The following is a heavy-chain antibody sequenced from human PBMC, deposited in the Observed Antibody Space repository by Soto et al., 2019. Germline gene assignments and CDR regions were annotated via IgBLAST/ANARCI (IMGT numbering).Heavy chain of an antibody. CDR3: AIYASQGYSSNADRDNAFDI. V-gene: IGHV1-69*13. Sequence: SVKVSCKASGGTFSSYAISWVRQAPGQGLEWMGGIIPIFGTANYAQKFQGRVTITADESTSTAYMELSSLRSEDTAVYYCAIYASQGYSSNADRDNAFDIWGQGTMVTV. D-gene: IGHD6-13*01. CDR1: GGTFSSYA. J-gene: IGHJ3*02. CDR2: IIPIFGTA.